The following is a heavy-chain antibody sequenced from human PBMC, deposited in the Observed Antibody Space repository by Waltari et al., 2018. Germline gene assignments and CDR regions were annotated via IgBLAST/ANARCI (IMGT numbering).Heavy chain of an antibody. J-gene: IGHJ4*02. CDR1: GFTFSSYG. D-gene: IGHD6-19*01. V-gene: IGHV3-30*02. CDR3: AKGSYSGWFDY. Sequence: QVQLVESAGAVVQPGGSLRISCAASGFTFSSYGLHGVRQAPGKGLELVAFIRYDGSNKYYADAVKGRFTISRDNSKNTLYLQMNSLRAEDTAVYYCAKGSYSGWFDYWGQGTLVTVSS. CDR2: IRYDGSNK.